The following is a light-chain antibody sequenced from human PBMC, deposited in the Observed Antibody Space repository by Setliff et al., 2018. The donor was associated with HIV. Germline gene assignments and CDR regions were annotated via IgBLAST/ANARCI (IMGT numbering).Light chain of an antibody. J-gene: IGLJ1*01. Sequence: LTQPRSVSGSPGQSVTITCTGTSSNIGTYNYVSWYQQHPGKAPELMIYDVTKRPSGVPDRFSGSKSGNTASLTISGLQTEDEADYYCCSYAGSSVSYVFGTGTKVTVL. CDR2: DVT. V-gene: IGLV2-11*01. CDR1: SSNIGTYNY. CDR3: CSYAGSSVSYV.